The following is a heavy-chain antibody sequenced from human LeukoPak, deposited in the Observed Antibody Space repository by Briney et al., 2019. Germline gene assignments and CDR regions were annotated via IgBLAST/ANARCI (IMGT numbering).Heavy chain of an antibody. CDR3: ATSTYYYDSSGPPLYYYYGMDV. D-gene: IGHD3-22*01. Sequence: PSETLSLTCTVSGGSISSGGYYWSWIRQHPGKGLEWIGYIYYSGSTYYNSSLKSRVTISVDTSKNQFSLKLSSVTAADTAVYYCATSTYYYDSSGPPLYYYYGMDVWGQGTTVTVSS. V-gene: IGHV4-31*03. CDR1: GGSISSGGYY. CDR2: IYYSGST. J-gene: IGHJ6*02.